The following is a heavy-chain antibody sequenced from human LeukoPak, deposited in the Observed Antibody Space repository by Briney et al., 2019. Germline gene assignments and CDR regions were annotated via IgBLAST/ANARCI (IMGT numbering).Heavy chain of an antibody. CDR3: ARVAKYSSALDY. CDR2: IYHSGST. CDR1: GGSIRSHY. V-gene: IGHV4-59*11. J-gene: IGHJ4*02. Sequence: PSETLSLTCTVSGGSIRSHYWGWIRQPPGKGLEWIGYIYHSGSTYYNPSLKSRVTISVDRSKNQFSLKLSSVTAADTAVYYCARVAKYSSALDYWGQGTLVTVSS. D-gene: IGHD6-25*01.